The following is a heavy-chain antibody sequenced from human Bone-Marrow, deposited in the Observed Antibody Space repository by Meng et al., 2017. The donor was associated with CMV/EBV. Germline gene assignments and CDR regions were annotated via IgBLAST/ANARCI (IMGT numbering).Heavy chain of an antibody. V-gene: IGHV4-61*01. J-gene: IGHJ4*02. Sequence: GSLRLSCTVSGGSVSSGSYYWSWIRQPPGKGLEWIGYIYYSGSTNYNPSLKSRVTISVDTSKNQFSLKLSSVTAADTAVYYCASRRYWGQGTLVTVSS. CDR2: IYYSGST. CDR3: ASRRY. CDR1: GGSVSSGSYY.